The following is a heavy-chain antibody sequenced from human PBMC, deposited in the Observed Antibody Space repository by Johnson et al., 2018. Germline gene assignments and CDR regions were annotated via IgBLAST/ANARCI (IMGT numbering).Heavy chain of an antibody. CDR2: ISYAGSNK. V-gene: IGHV3-30-3*01. D-gene: IGHD2-15*01. CDR3: ASLEAATGAVYYYYMDV. CDR1: GFTFSSYA. Sequence: QVQLVQSGGGVVQPGRSLRLSCAASGFTFSSYAMHWVRQAPGKGLEWVAVISYAGSNKYYADSVKGRFTISRDNSKNTLYLQMNSLRAEDTAVYYCASLEAATGAVYYYYMDVWGKGTTVTVSS. J-gene: IGHJ6*03.